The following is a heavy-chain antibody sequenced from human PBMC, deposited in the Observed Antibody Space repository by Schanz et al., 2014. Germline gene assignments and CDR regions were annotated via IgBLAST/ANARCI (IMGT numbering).Heavy chain of an antibody. CDR1: GGSISSGGYT. CDR2: IYYSGST. J-gene: IGHJ4*02. Sequence: QVQLQESGPGLVKPSQTLSLTCAVSGGSISSGGYTWSWIRQPPGKGLEWIGYIYYSGSTYYNPSPKSRVTISVDTSKNQFPLMLGSVTAADTAVYYCARAAGPVDYWGQGTLVTVSS. D-gene: IGHD6-13*01. V-gene: IGHV4-30-4*07. CDR3: ARAAGPVDY.